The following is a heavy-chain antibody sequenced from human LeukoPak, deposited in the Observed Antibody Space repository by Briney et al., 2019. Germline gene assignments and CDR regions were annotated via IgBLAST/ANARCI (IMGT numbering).Heavy chain of an antibody. CDR2: INPNSGGT. Sequence: ASVKVSCKASGYTFTGYYMHWVRQAPGQGLEWMGWINPNSGGTNYAQKFQGRVTMTRDTSISTAYMELSRLRSDDTAVYYCARGGVHCSSTSCWMYNWFDPWGQGTLVTVSS. V-gene: IGHV1-2*02. CDR3: ARGGVHCSSTSCWMYNWFDP. CDR1: GYTFTGYY. D-gene: IGHD2-2*01. J-gene: IGHJ5*02.